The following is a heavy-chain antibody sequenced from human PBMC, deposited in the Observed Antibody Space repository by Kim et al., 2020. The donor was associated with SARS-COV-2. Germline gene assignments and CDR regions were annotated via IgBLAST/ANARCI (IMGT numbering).Heavy chain of an antibody. CDR1: GGSISSGAYY. D-gene: IGHD3-22*01. CDR2: IYTSGST. J-gene: IGHJ4*02. Sequence: SETLSLTCTVSGGSISSGAYYWSWVRQPAGKGLEWIGRIYTSGSTNYNPSLKSRVTILVDTSKNQFSLNLSSVTAADTAVYYCARYYYDSGGSPNFDYWGQGTLVTVSS. V-gene: IGHV4-61*02. CDR3: ARYYYDSGGSPNFDY.